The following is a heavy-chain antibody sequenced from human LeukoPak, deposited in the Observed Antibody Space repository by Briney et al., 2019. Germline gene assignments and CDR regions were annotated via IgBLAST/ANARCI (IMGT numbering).Heavy chain of an antibody. J-gene: IGHJ4*02. CDR3: ARHDDYGDFFDY. Sequence: SETLSLACTVSGGSISSYYWSWVRQPAGKGLEWIGRIYTSGSTNYNPSLTSRGTMSVDTSKNQFSLKLNSVTAADTAVYYCARHDDYGDFFDYWGQGTLVTVSS. CDR1: GGSISSYY. V-gene: IGHV4-4*07. CDR2: IYTSGST. D-gene: IGHD4-17*01.